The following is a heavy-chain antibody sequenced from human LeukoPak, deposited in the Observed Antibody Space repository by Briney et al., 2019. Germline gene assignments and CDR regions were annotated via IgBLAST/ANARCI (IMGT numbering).Heavy chain of an antibody. V-gene: IGHV3-48*04. D-gene: IGHD6-13*01. CDR1: GLAFSNYR. CDR3: ARGAAASAGY. CDR2: ISNSSSTI. Sequence: GGSLRLSCEASGLAFSNYRMNWVRQAPGKGLEWISYISNSSSTIYYADSVKGRFAISRDNAKNSVYLQMNNLRAEDTAVYYCARGAAASAGYWGQGTRVTVSS. J-gene: IGHJ4*02.